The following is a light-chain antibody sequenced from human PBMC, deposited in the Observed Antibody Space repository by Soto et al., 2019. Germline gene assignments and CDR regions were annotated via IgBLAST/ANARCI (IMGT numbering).Light chain of an antibody. Sequence: EIVLTQSPGTLSLSPGERATLSCRASQSVSSSYVAWYQQRPGQAPRLLIHGASNMATGIPDRFSGSGSGTDFTLTISSLEPGDFAVYYCQQYYGSPWTFGQGTKMEIK. CDR2: GAS. CDR1: QSVSSSY. V-gene: IGKV3-20*01. CDR3: QQYYGSPWT. J-gene: IGKJ2*02.